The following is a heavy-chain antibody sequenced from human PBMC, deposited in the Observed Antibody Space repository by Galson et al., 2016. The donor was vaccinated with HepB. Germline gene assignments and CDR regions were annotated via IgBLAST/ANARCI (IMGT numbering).Heavy chain of an antibody. J-gene: IGHJ6*02. Sequence: SLRLSCAVSGFTFSNYAMSWVRQAPGKGLEWLSAISGSGVGTSYADSLKGRFTLSRDNSKNTLYLQMNSLRAEDTAIYYCSTEQGYSYASGYGMDVWGQGTTVTVSS. V-gene: IGHV3-23*01. CDR3: STEQGYSYASGYGMDV. CDR1: GFTFSNYA. D-gene: IGHD5-18*01. CDR2: ISGSGVGT.